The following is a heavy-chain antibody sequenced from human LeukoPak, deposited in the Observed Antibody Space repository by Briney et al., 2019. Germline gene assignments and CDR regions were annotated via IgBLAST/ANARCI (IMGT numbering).Heavy chain of an antibody. J-gene: IGHJ5*02. CDR2: MNPNSGNT. Sequence: ASVKVSCKASGYTFTSYDINWVRQATGQGLEWMGWMNPNSGNTGYAQKFQVRVTMTRNTSISTAYMELSSLRSEDTAVYYCARGRKRSSWYWFDPWGQGTLVTVSS. D-gene: IGHD6-13*01. CDR1: GYTFTSYD. V-gene: IGHV1-8*01. CDR3: ARGRKRSSWYWFDP.